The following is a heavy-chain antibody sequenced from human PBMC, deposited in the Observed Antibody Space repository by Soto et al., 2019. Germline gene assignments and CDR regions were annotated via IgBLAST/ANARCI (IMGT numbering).Heavy chain of an antibody. CDR1: AVSISSYY. Sequence: SETLSLTSTVAAVSISSYYWSWIRQPPGEALSWIGYIDYSEATTYSASLKSRVNISVDTSNNHFSLKLTSVTAAVTAVYYCARGARPLYFFDYWRQGTPVPVSS. V-gene: IGHV4-59*01. CDR3: ARGARPLYFFDY. CDR2: IDYSEAT. J-gene: IGHJ4*02.